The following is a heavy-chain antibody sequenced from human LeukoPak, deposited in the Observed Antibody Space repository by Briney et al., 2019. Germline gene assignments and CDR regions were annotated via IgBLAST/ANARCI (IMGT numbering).Heavy chain of an antibody. V-gene: IGHV1-2*02. Sequence: ASVKVSCKASGYTFTGYYMHWVRQAPGQGLEWMGWINPNSGGTNYAQKFQGRVTMTRDTSISTAYMELSRLRSDDTAVYYCGVVPAATDAFDLWGQGTMVTVSA. CDR1: GYTFTGYY. J-gene: IGHJ3*01. CDR2: INPNSGGT. D-gene: IGHD2-2*01. CDR3: GVVPAATDAFDL.